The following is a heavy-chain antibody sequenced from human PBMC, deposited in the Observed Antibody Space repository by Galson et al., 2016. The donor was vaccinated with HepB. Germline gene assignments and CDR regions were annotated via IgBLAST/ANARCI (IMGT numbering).Heavy chain of an antibody. Sequence: SETLSLTCTVSGDSISSVNWWPWVRQSPEKGLEWIGEIYHSGITNYNPSLKSRLTISVDKSTHHFSLHLTSVTAADTAVYYFARAPYNDFVVDYWGQGALVTVSS. CDR2: IYHSGIT. V-gene: IGHV4-4*02. CDR3: ARAPYNDFVVDY. D-gene: IGHD5-24*01. J-gene: IGHJ4*02. CDR1: GDSISSVNW.